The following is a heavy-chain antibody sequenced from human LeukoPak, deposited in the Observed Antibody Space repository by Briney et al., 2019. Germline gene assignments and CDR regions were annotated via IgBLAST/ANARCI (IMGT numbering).Heavy chain of an antibody. Sequence: SETLSLTCAVSGYSITSGYYWGWIRQPPGKGVEWIGSIYHSGTASYNPSLKSRVTISVDTSKNQFSLELSSVTAADTAVYYCARDPYYYDSSGYRTEYFQHWGQGTLVTVSS. V-gene: IGHV4-38-2*02. CDR2: IYHSGTA. J-gene: IGHJ1*01. CDR1: GYSITSGYY. D-gene: IGHD3-22*01. CDR3: ARDPYYYDSSGYRTEYFQH.